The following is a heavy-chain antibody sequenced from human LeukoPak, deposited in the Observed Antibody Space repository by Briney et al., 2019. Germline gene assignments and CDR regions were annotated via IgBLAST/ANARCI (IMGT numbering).Heavy chain of an antibody. V-gene: IGHV4-4*07. J-gene: IGHJ3*02. CDR1: GGSISSYY. CDR3: ARDLGPYSGYAYDAFDI. D-gene: IGHD5-12*01. CDR2: IYTSGST. Sequence: SETLSLTCTVSGGSISSYYWSWIRQPAGKGLEWIGRIYTSGSTNYNPSLKSRVTMSVDTSKNQFSLKLSSVTAADTAVYYCARDLGPYSGYAYDAFDIWGQGTMVTVSS.